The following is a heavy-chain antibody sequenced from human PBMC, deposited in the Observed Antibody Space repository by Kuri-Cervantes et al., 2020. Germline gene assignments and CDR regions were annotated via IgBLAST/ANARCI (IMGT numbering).Heavy chain of an antibody. V-gene: IGHV4-39*07. CDR1: GGSISSSSYY. J-gene: IGHJ4*02. Sequence: SETLSLTCTVSGGSISSSSYYWGWIRQPPGKGLEWIGSIYYSGSTYYNPSLKSRVTISVDTSKNQFSLKLSSVTAADTAVYYCARGYQEMATLYYFDYWGQGTLVTDSS. CDR2: IYYSGST. D-gene: IGHD5-24*01. CDR3: ARGYQEMATLYYFDY.